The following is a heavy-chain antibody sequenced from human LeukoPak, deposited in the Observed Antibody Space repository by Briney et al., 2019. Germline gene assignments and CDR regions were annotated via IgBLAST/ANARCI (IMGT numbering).Heavy chain of an antibody. CDR2: ILTGGNT. V-gene: IGHV4-4*07. Sequence: PSETLSLTCTVSGGSVSNYYWSWMRQPAGKGLEWIGRILTGGNTNYNPSLKSRVTMSLDTSKNQFSLKLSSVTAADTAVYYCARGTRDPDTASYYYIDVWGKGTTVTVSS. CDR3: ARGTRDPDTASYYYIDV. J-gene: IGHJ6*03. CDR1: GGSVSNYY.